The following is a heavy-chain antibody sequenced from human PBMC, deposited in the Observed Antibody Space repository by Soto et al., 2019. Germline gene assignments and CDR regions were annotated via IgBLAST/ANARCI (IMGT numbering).Heavy chain of an antibody. D-gene: IGHD6-19*01. CDR1: GFTFSIYA. CDR3: AKDFGYSSGWYFDYWGQGTLVTVSSGKTAFWGVNYYYYGMDV. J-gene: IGHJ6*02. V-gene: IGHV3-23*01. Sequence: PGGSLRLSCAASGFTFSIYAMSWVRQAPGKGLEWVSAISGSGGSTYYADSVKGRFTISRDNSKNTLYLQMNSLRAEDTAVYYCAKDFGYSSGWYFDYWGQGTLVTVSSGKTAFWGVNYYYYGMDVWGQGTTVTVSS. CDR2: ISGSGGST.